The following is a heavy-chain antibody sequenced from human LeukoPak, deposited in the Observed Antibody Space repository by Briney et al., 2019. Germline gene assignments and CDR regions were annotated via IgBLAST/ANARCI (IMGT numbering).Heavy chain of an antibody. V-gene: IGHV3-11*01. CDR1: GFTFSNYY. D-gene: IGHD2-15*01. CDR3: ARQIGSGPN. J-gene: IGHJ4*02. CDR2: ISSSGKTI. Sequence: GGSLRLSRAASGFTFSNYYMSWVRQAPGKGLEWISYISSSGKTIYYADSVKGRFTVSRDNAKNSLYLQMNSLRAEDTAVYYCARQIGSGPNWGQGTLVTVPS.